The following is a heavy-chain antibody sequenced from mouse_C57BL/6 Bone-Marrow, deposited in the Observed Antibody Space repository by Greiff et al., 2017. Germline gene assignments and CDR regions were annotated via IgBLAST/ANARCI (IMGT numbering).Heavy chain of an antibody. CDR3: ASPYYGRFAY. D-gene: IGHD2-10*01. V-gene: IGHV5-6*01. CDR2: ISSGGSYT. CDR1: GFTFSSYG. J-gene: IGHJ3*01. Sequence: EVKLVESGGDLVKPGGSLKLSCAASGFTFSSYGMSWVRQTPDKRLEWVATISSGGSYTYYPDSVKGRYPISRDNAKNTLYLQMSSLKSEDTAMYYCASPYYGRFAYWGQGTLVTVSA.